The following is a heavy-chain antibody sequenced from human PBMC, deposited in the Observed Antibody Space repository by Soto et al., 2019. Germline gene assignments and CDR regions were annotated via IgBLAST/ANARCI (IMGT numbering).Heavy chain of an antibody. V-gene: IGHV4-34*01. D-gene: IGHD2-8*01. J-gene: IGHJ4*02. CDR1: GGSFSGYY. Sequence: SETLSLTCAVYGGSFSGYYWSWIRQPPGKGLEWIGEINHSGSTNYNPSLESRVTISVDTSKNQFSLKLSSVTAADTAVYYCARVVCTNGVCYNYFDYWGQGTLVTVSS. CDR2: INHSGST. CDR3: ARVVCTNGVCYNYFDY.